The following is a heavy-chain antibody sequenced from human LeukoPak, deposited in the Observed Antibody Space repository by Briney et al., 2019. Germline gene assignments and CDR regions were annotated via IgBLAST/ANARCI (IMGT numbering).Heavy chain of an antibody. CDR1: GFTFSSYA. D-gene: IGHD6-13*01. J-gene: IGHJ4*02. V-gene: IGHV3-30-3*01. CDR2: ISYDGSNK. Sequence: GGSLRLSCAASGFTFSSYAMHWVRQAPGKGLEWVAVISYDGSNKYYADSVKGRFTISRDNSKNTLYLQMNSLRAEDTAVYYCAKDRYRAADGTWYFDYWGQGTLVTVSS. CDR3: AKDRYRAADGTWYFDY.